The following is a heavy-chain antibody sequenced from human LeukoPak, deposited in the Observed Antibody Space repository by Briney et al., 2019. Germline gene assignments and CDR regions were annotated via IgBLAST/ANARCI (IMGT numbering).Heavy chain of an antibody. V-gene: IGHV3-23*01. J-gene: IGHJ4*02. CDR3: AKQLGYCSDGSCYFPY. CDR1: GFTFSSSA. Sequence: GGSLRLSCAASGFTFSSSAMSWVRQAPGKGLEWVSAISNNGGYTDYADSVQGRFTISRDNSKSTLCLQMNSLRAEDTAVYYCAKQLGYCSDGSCYFPYWGQGTLVTVSS. D-gene: IGHD2-15*01. CDR2: ISNNGGYT.